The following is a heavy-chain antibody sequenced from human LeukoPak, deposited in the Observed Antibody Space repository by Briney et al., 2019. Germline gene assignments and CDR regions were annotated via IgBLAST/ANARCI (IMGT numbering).Heavy chain of an antibody. Sequence: ASETLSLTCTVSGGSISSTTYYWAWIRQPPGMGLEWIGSVYYGETTYYNPSLESRVTISVDTSKNQFSLRPNSVTAADTAVYYCARHEASYFYYYMDVWGAGTTVIVSS. CDR3: ARHEASYFYYYMDV. J-gene: IGHJ6*03. V-gene: IGHV4-39*01. CDR2: VYYGETT. CDR1: GGSISSTTYY.